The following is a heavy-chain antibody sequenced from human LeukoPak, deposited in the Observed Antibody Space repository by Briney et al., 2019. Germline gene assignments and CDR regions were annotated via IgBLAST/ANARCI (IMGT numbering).Heavy chain of an antibody. CDR1: GGSINGYS. CDR2: LTNSGGSGGVT. D-gene: IGHD3-22*01. CDR3: AKAMSTDHYDSRGFYRVDFDS. J-gene: IGHJ4*02. Sequence: ETLSLTCSVSGGSINGYSWGWVRQAPGKGLEWVSALTNSGGSGGVTYYADSVKGRFIISRDNSKSTLYLQLSSLRAEDTAVYYCAKAMSTDHYDSRGFYRVDFDSWGQGTLVTVSS. V-gene: IGHV3-23*01.